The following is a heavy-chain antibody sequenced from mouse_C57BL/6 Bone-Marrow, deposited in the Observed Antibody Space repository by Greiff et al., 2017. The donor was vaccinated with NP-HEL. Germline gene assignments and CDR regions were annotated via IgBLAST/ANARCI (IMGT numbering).Heavy chain of an antibody. CDR1: GFTFSDYY. CDR2: INYDGSST. Sequence: EVKLVESEGGLVQPGSSMKLSCTASGFTFSDYYMAWVRQVPEKGLEWVANINYDGSSTYYLDSLKSRFIISRDNAKNILYLQMSSLKSEDTATYYCARERDYSNYWYFDVWGTGTTVTVSS. V-gene: IGHV5-16*01. D-gene: IGHD2-5*01. J-gene: IGHJ1*03. CDR3: ARERDYSNYWYFDV.